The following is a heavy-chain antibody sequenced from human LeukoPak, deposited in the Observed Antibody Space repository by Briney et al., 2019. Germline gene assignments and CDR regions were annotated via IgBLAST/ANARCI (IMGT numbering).Heavy chain of an antibody. D-gene: IGHD1-26*01. Sequence: GGSLRLSCAASGFTFSSYGMHWARQAPGKGLEWVAVMWNDGSDKYYADSVKGRFTISRDNSKNTLYLQMNSLRAEDTAVYHCAKPTRGSGSFLIDFWGQGTLVTVSS. CDR3: AKPTRGSGSFLIDF. V-gene: IGHV3-33*06. CDR1: GFTFSSYG. J-gene: IGHJ4*02. CDR2: MWNDGSDK.